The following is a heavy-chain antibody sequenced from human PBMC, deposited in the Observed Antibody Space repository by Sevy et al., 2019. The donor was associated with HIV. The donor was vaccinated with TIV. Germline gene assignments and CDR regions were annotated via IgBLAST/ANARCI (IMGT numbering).Heavy chain of an antibody. Sequence: GGSLRLSCAASGFTFSSYGMHWVRQAPGKGLEWVEVIWNDRSNKHYADSVKGRFTISRDNSKNTLYLQMNSLRADDTAVYYCASLPNNYYDSSGYSGNDAFDVWGQGTMVTVSS. CDR1: GFTFSSYG. V-gene: IGHV3-33*01. J-gene: IGHJ3*01. CDR3: ASLPNNYYDSSGYSGNDAFDV. CDR2: IWNDRSNK. D-gene: IGHD3-22*01.